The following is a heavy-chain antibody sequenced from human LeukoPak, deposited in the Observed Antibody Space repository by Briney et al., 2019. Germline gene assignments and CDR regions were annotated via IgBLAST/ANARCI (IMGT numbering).Heavy chain of an antibody. J-gene: IGHJ4*02. D-gene: IGHD3-3*01. Sequence: GGSLRLSCAASGFTFSSYVLHWVRQAPGKGLEWVAVISYDGSNKYYADSVKGRFTISRDNSKNTLYLQMNSLRAEDTAVYYCARDPYDFWSGYYPYYFDYWGQGTLVTVSS. V-gene: IGHV3-30*04. CDR1: GFTFSSYV. CDR3: ARDPYDFWSGYYPYYFDY. CDR2: ISYDGSNK.